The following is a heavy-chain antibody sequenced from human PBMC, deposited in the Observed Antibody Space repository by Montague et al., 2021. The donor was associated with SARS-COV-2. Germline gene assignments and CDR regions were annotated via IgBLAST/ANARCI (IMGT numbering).Heavy chain of an antibody. CDR3: ARGTGYDYYFDC. V-gene: IGHV4-59*01. D-gene: IGHD5-12*01. Sequence: SETLSLTCSVSGGSISDYYWNWIRQPPGKGLEWIGYIYYNTGNTXXNPXPQSRVTISLDTSKNQFSLSLRSVTAADTALYFCARGTGYDYYFDCWGLGTLVTVSS. CDR1: GGSISDYY. CDR2: IYYNTGNT. J-gene: IGHJ4*02.